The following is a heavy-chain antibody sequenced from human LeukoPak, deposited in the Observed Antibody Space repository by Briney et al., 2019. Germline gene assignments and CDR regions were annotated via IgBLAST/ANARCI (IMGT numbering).Heavy chain of an antibody. J-gene: IGHJ4*02. V-gene: IGHV1-2*02. D-gene: IGHD6-13*01. CDR2: INPNSGGT. Sequence: ASVKVSCKASGYTFTGYYMHWVRQAPGQGLEWMGWINPNSGGTNYAQKFQGRVTMTRDTSISTAYMELSRLRSDDTAVYYCARKIKYSSSWYGYWGRGTLVTVSS. CDR1: GYTFTGYY. CDR3: ARKIKYSSSWYGY.